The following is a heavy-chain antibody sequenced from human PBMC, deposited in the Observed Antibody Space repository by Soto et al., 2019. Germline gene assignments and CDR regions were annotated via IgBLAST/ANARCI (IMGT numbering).Heavy chain of an antibody. V-gene: IGHV3-23*01. D-gene: IGHD3-3*01. CDR2: ISDSGGSS. J-gene: IGHJ1*01. CDR3: TKGGDSWSGYAQH. CDR1: GFSFGNYV. Sequence: GGSLRLSCAASGFSFGNYVMNWDRQAPGKGLEWVSGISDSGGSSSSADSVKGRFTVSRDNSKNTLYLQMDSLTGDDTAVYYCTKGGDSWSGYAQHWGQGALVTVSS.